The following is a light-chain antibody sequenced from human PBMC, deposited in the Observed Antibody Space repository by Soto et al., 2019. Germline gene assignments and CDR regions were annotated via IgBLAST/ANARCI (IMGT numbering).Light chain of an antibody. J-gene: IGLJ1*01. CDR3: SSYTSASTLV. V-gene: IGLV2-14*01. CDR2: DVN. CDR1: SSDIGGYNF. Sequence: QSALTQPASVSGSPGQSITISCTGTSSDIGGYNFVSWYQQYPGEVPKHMIYDVNARPSGVSNRFSGSKSGNTASLTISGLQANDEADYYCSSYTSASTLVFETGTKLTVL.